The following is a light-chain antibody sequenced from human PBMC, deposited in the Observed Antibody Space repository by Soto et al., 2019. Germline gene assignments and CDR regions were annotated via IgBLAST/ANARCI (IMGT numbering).Light chain of an antibody. V-gene: IGLV2-14*01. CDR2: EVI. J-gene: IGLJ1*01. Sequence: QSVLTQPASVSGSPGQSITISCTGTSSDVGAYSYVSWYQQRPGKAPKLMIYEVINRPSGVSNRFSGSKSGNTASLTISGLRAEDEAYYYCSSFTSSNTGVFGTGTKVTVL. CDR1: SSDVGAYSY. CDR3: SSFTSSNTGV.